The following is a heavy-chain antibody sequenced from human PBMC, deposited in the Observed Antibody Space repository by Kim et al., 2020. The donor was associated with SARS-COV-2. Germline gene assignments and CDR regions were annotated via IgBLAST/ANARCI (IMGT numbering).Heavy chain of an antibody. J-gene: IGHJ3*02. CDR1: GFTFSSYW. V-gene: IGHV3-7*03. CDR3: ARDPYLDILTGYYPIGAFDI. D-gene: IGHD3-9*01. Sequence: GGSLRLSCAASGFTFSSYWMSWVRQAPGKGLEWVANIKQDGSEKYYLDSVKGRFTISRDNAKNSLYLQMNSLRAEDTAVYYCARDPYLDILTGYYPIGAFDIWGQGTMVTVSS. CDR2: IKQDGSEK.